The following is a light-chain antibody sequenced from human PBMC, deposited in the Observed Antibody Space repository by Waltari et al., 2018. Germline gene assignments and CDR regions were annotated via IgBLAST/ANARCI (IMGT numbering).Light chain of an antibody. J-gene: IGKJ2*01. CDR1: QSISRN. V-gene: IGKV3-15*01. CDR2: GAS. Sequence: EILMTQSPPTLSVSPGERATLSCRASQSISRNLAWYQQKLGQAPRLLIYGASTRATGIPARFSGSGSGTEFTLTISSLQSEDFAVYYCQQYNNWRTFGQGTKLEIK. CDR3: QQYNNWRT.